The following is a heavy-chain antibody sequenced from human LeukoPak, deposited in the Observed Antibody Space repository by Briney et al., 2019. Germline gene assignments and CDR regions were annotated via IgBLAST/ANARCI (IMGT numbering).Heavy chain of an antibody. CDR3: GSSSPPFGWFDP. D-gene: IGHD6-13*01. CDR1: GGSFSGYY. V-gene: IGHV4-34*01. CDR2: INHSGST. J-gene: IGHJ5*02. Sequence: PSETLSLTCAVYGGSFSGYYWSWIRQPPGKGLEWIGEINHSGSTNYNPSLKSRVTISVDTSKNQFSLKLSSVTAADTAVYYCGSSSPPFGWFDPWGQGTLVTVSS.